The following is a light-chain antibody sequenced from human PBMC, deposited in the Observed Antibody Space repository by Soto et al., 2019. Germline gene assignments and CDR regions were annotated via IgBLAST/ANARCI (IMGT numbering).Light chain of an antibody. Sequence: EIVLTQSPGTLSLSPGERATLSCRASQSINNRYLAWYQQKPGQAPRLLIYGASSRATGIPDRFIGSGSGTDFTLTTSSLEPEDFAVYYCQQYGSSPGLTFGPGTKVDIK. J-gene: IGKJ3*01. CDR1: QSINNRY. V-gene: IGKV3-20*01. CDR3: QQYGSSPGLT. CDR2: GAS.